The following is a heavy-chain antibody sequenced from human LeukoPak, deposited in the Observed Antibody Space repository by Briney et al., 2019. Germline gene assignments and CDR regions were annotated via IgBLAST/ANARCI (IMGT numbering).Heavy chain of an antibody. V-gene: IGHV4-59*01. Sequence: SETLSLTCTVSSGSITNYYWSWIRQPPGKCLEWIGFIYYSGNTNYNPSLKSRVTISVDTSKNQFSLKLSSVTAADTAVYYCARGGDGYNLAGDYWGQGTLVIVSS. D-gene: IGHD5-24*01. CDR3: ARGGDGYNLAGDY. CDR2: IYYSGNT. J-gene: IGHJ4*02. CDR1: SGSITNYY.